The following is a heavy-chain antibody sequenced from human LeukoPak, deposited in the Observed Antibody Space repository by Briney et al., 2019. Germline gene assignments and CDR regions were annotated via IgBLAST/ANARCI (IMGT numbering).Heavy chain of an antibody. CDR2: ISSSSSYI. D-gene: IGHD5-12*01. CDR3: ARDWSSGYDYAFDY. CDR1: GFTFSSYS. V-gene: IGHV3-21*01. J-gene: IGHJ4*02. Sequence: GGSLRLSCAASGFTFSSYSMKWVRQAPGKQLEWISSISSSSSYIYYADSVKGRFTISRDNAKNSLYLQMNSLRAEDTAVYYCARDWSSGYDYAFDYWGQGTLVTVSS.